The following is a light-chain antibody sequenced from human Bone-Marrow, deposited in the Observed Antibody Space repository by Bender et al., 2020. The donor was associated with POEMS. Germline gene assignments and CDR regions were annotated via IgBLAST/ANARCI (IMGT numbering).Light chain of an antibody. CDR3: SSFAGGSKVV. CDR1: SSDICSNNY. V-gene: IGLV2-8*01. J-gene: IGLJ2*01. CDR2: EVN. Sequence: QSALTQPPSTSGSPGQSVAISCTGTSSDICSNNYVSWYQQHPGKAPKLMIYEVNKRPSGVPDRFSGSKSGNTASLTVSGLQSDDEADYYCSSFAGGSKVVFGGGTKLTVL.